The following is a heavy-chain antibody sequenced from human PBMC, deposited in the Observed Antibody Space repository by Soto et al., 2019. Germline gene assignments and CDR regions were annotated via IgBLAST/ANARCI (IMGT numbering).Heavy chain of an antibody. CDR2: INYRGTT. D-gene: IGHD2-15*01. V-gene: IGHV4-31*03. J-gene: IGHJ4*02. CDR3: ARDAPGVAPY. Sequence: SETLSLTCTVSGGSISSGGYYLNWIRQHPERGLEWMGYINYRGTTNYSPALKSRILISIDTSKNQFSLRLSSVTAADTAVYYCARDAPGVAPYWGQGTLVTVSS. CDR1: GGSISSGGYY.